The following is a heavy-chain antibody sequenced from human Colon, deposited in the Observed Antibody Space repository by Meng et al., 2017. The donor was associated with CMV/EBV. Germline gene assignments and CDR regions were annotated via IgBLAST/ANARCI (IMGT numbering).Heavy chain of an antibody. Sequence: GGSLRLSCSASGFTFTSYWMHWVRQAPGRGLVWVSLIATDGGSIVHADSVRGRFTISRDSAKSTVFLQMNSLRAEDTAVYYCARGGFASGLDVWGQGTTVTVSS. CDR3: ARGGFASGLDV. D-gene: IGHD3-10*01. CDR2: IATDGGSI. J-gene: IGHJ6*02. CDR1: GFTFTSYW. V-gene: IGHV3-74*01.